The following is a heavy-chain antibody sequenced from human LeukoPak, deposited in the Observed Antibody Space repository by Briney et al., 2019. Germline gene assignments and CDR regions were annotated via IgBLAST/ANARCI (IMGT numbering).Heavy chain of an antibody. CDR3: ARHDVLRYFDWLPSDY. D-gene: IGHD3-9*01. CDR2: IDPSDSYT. J-gene: IGHJ4*02. CDR1: GYSFTSYW. V-gene: IGHV5-10-1*01. Sequence: GESLKISCKGSGYSFTSYWISWVRQMPGKGLEWMGRIDPSDSYTNYSPSFQGHVTISADKSISTAYLQWSSLKASDTAMYYCARHDVLRYFDWLPSDYWGQGTLVTVSS.